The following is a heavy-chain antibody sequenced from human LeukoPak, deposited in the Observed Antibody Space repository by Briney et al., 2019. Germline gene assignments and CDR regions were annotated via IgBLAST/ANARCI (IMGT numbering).Heavy chain of an antibody. CDR2: ISYDGSNK. Sequence: PGGSLRLSCAASGFTFSSYAMRWVRQAPGKGLEWVAVISYDGSNKYYADSVKGRFTISRDNSKNTLYLQMNSLRAEDTAVYYCARDNGLRLLEWLLWGAFDIWGQRTMVTVSS. J-gene: IGHJ3*02. CDR1: GFTFSSYA. D-gene: IGHD3-3*01. V-gene: IGHV3-30*04. CDR3: ARDNGLRLLEWLLWGAFDI.